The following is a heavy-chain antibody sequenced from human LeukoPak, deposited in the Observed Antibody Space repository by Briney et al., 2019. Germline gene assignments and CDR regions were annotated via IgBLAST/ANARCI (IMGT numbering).Heavy chain of an antibody. CDR2: VDHTGST. Sequence: SETLSLTCTVSDDSITMYYWTWIPQPPGKGLEWIGYVDHTGSTKFNPSLNGRVSISRDTSKNFFSLRLRSVTAADTAVYFCARGRVSSSTWYSTYYYFFYMDFWGKGTTVTVSS. CDR1: DDSITMYY. V-gene: IGHV4-59*01. D-gene: IGHD4-11*01. J-gene: IGHJ6*03. CDR3: ARGRVSSSTWYSTYYYFFYMDF.